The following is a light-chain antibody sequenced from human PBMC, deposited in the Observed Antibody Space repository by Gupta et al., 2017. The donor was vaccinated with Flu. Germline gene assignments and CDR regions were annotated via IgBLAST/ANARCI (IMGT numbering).Light chain of an antibody. J-gene: IGKJ2*01. CDR1: QSVSTY. CDR2: DAS. Sequence: EIELTQSPATLSLSPGERATLSCRASQSVSTYLAWYQKKPGQAPRLLIYDASNRDTGIPARFCGGGFGKNLSLTTSSGEQEDFAGYYYQKHSNCPPSTFGQGTKLEVK. V-gene: IGKV3-11*01. CDR3: QKHSNCPPST.